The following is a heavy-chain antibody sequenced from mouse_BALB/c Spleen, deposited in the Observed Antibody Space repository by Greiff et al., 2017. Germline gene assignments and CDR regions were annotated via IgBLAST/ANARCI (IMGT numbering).Heavy chain of an antibody. CDR3: ARRSYGYAMDY. D-gene: IGHD1-1*01. J-gene: IGHJ4*01. CDR1: GYTFSSYW. CDR2: ILPGSGST. V-gene: IGHV1-9*01. Sequence: QVHLKQSGAELMKPGASVKISCKATGYTFSSYWIEWVKQRPGHGLEWIGEILPGSGSTNYNEKFKGKATFTADTSSNTAYMQLSSLTSEDSAVYYCARRSYGYAMDYWGQGTSVTVSS.